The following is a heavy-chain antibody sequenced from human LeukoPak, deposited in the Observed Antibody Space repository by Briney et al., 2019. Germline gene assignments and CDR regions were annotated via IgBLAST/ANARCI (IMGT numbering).Heavy chain of an antibody. CDR1: GGSFSGYY. CDR3: ARRYQYDKSGQYYDDF. Sequence: PSETLSLTCAVYGGSFSGYYWSWIRQPPGKGLEWIGEINHSGSTNYNPSLKSRVTISVDTSKNQFFLQLTSVTAAGTAVYYCARRYQYDKSGQYYDDFWGQGTLVTVSS. D-gene: IGHD3-22*01. CDR2: INHSGST. V-gene: IGHV4-34*01. J-gene: IGHJ4*02.